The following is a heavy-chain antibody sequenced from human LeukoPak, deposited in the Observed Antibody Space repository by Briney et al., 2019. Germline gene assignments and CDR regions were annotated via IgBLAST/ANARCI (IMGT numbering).Heavy chain of an antibody. CDR2: IYTSGST. CDR1: GGSISSGSYY. V-gene: IGHV4-61*02. Sequence: SQTLSLTCTVSGGSISSGSYYWSWIRQPAGKGLEWIGRIYTSGSTNYNPSLKSRVTISVDTSKNQFSLKLSSVTAADTAVYYCARTGLLFDYWGQGTLVTVSS. J-gene: IGHJ4*02. CDR3: ARTGLLFDY. D-gene: IGHD1-26*01.